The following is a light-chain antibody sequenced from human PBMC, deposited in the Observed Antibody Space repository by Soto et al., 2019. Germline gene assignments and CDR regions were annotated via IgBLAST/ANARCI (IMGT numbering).Light chain of an antibody. CDR1: SSNIGSNS. V-gene: IGLV1-44*01. Sequence: QSVLTQPPSASGTPGQRVTISCSGSSSNIGSNSVNWYQQLPGTAPKLLIYGDNQRPSGVPDRFSGSESGTSVSLAISGLQSEDEAHYYCAAWDDSLIGVVFGGGTKLTVL. CDR3: AAWDDSLIGVV. CDR2: GDN. J-gene: IGLJ2*01.